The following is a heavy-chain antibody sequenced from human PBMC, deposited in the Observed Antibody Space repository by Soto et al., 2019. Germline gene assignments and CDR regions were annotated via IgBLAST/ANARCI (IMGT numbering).Heavy chain of an antibody. V-gene: IGHV3-7*05. CDR2: IRKDGSKT. CDR1: GFTIRNVC. Sequence: RHRTTASGFTIRNVCITRVSKAPGKGLEWVANIRKDGSKTSYLDSVRGRFTISRDNAQSSLYLQMDSLRAEDTALYYCARYLSTGTSSMYVDAFGIWGQGTMVSVSS. D-gene: IGHD3-10*01. J-gene: IGHJ3*02. CDR3: ARYLSTGTSSMYVDAFGI.